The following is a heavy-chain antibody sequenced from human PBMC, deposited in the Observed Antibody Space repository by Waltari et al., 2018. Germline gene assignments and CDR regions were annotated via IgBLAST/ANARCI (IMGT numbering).Heavy chain of an antibody. V-gene: IGHV3-21*03. CDR3: ASPLNYDYVWGELSYFDY. D-gene: IGHD3-16*02. CDR2: ISSSSSYI. Sequence: EVQLVESGGGLVKPGGSLSLSCAASGFTFSSYSLNWVRQAPGKGLEWVSSISSSSSYIYYADSVKGRFTISRDNAKNSLYLQMNSLRAEDTAVYYCASPLNYDYVWGELSYFDYWGQGTLVTVSS. CDR1: GFTFSSYS. J-gene: IGHJ4*02.